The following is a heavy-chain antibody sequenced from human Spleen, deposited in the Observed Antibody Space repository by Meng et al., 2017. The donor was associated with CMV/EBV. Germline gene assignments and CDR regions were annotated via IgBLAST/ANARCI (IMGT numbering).Heavy chain of an antibody. Sequence: GSLRLSCTVSGGSISSSSYYWGWIRQPPGKGLEWIGSIYYSGSTYYNPSLKSRVTISVDTSKNQFSLKLSSVTAADTAVYYCARSQLELPHYFDYWGQGTLVTVSS. V-gene: IGHV4-39*07. CDR1: GGSISSSSYY. CDR3: ARSQLELPHYFDY. CDR2: IYYSGST. J-gene: IGHJ4*02. D-gene: IGHD1-1*01.